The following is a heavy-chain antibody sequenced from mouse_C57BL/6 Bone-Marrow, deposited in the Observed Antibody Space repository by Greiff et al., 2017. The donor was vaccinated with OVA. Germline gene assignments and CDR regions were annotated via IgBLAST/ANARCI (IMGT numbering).Heavy chain of an antibody. V-gene: IGHV1-50*01. CDR2: IDPSDSYT. J-gene: IGHJ3*01. CDR1: GYTFTSYW. Sequence: QVQLQQPGAELVKPGASVKLSCKASGYTFTSYWMQWVKQRPGQGLEWIGEIDPSDSYTNYNQKFKGKATLTVDTSSSTAYVQLSSLTSEDSAVYYCAIRIAYWGQGTLVTVSA. CDR3: AIRIAY. D-gene: IGHD1-1*01.